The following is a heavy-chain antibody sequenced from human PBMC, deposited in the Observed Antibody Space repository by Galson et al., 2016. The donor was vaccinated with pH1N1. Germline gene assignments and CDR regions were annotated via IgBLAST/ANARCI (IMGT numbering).Heavy chain of an antibody. D-gene: IGHD3-10*01. CDR1: GGTLSRHT. CDR3: ATGTGSSGTDV. J-gene: IGHJ6*02. V-gene: IGHV1-69*02. Sequence: SCKASGGTLSRHTISWVRQAPGQGLEWMGRILPIVGITNYAQKLQGRVTIIADRFTSTVSMELSGLTSDDTAVYYCATGTGSSGTDVWDQGTTVTVSS. CDR2: ILPIVGIT.